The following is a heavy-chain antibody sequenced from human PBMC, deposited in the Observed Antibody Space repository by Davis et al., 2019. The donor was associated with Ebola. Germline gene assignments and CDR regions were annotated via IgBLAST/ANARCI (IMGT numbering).Heavy chain of an antibody. CDR3: ARGDQTTVTSSTQY. CDR1: GGTFSNYD. V-gene: IGHV7-4-1*02. J-gene: IGHJ4*02. D-gene: IGHD4-11*01. CDR2: INTNTGNP. Sequence: ASVKVSCKASGGTFSNYDISWVRQAPGQGLEWMGWINTNTGNPTYAQGFTGRFVFSLDTSVSTAYLQISSLKAEDTAVYYCARGDQTTVTSSTQYWGQGTLVTVSS.